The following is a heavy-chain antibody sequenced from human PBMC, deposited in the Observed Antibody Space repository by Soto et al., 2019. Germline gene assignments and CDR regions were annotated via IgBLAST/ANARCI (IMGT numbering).Heavy chain of an antibody. Sequence: GGSLRLSCAASGFTVSSNYMSWVRQAPGKGLEWVSVIYSGGSTYYADSVKGRFNISRDNSKNTLYLQMNSLRAEDTAVYYCARQPKPSIAAAGTGYYYYGMDVWGQGTTVTVSS. J-gene: IGHJ6*02. D-gene: IGHD6-13*01. CDR3: ARQPKPSIAAAGTGYYYYGMDV. V-gene: IGHV3-53*01. CDR2: IYSGGST. CDR1: GFTVSSNY.